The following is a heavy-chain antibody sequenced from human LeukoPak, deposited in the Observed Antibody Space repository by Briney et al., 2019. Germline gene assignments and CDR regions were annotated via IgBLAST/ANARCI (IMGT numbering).Heavy chain of an antibody. V-gene: IGHV3-48*01. Sequence: GGSLRLSCAASGFTFSSYGMNWVRQAPGKGLEWLSYLSNTGNIHYAQSVKGRFTISRDNAKNSLYLQMDGLRAEDTGVYYCARRGDTPMIGDHWGQGILVTVAS. J-gene: IGHJ4*02. CDR3: ARRGDTPMIGDH. CDR2: LSNTGNI. CDR1: GFTFSSYG. D-gene: IGHD5-18*01.